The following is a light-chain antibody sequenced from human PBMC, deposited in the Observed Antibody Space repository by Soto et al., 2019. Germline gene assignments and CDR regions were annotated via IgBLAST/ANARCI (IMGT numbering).Light chain of an antibody. J-gene: IGLJ3*02. CDR2: GNS. V-gene: IGLV1-40*01. Sequence: QSVLTQPPSVSGAPGQRVTISCTGSSSNIGAGYHVHWYQQVPGTAPKLLIYGNSNRPSGVPDRFSRSKSGTSASLAITGLQAEDEAHYYCQSNDSRLSGSDAVFGGGTKLTVL. CDR3: QSNDSRLSGSDAV. CDR1: SSNIGAGYH.